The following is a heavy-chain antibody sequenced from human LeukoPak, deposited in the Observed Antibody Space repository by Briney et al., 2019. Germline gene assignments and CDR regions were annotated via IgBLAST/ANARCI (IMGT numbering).Heavy chain of an antibody. Sequence: GGSLRLSCAASGFTFSSYAMHWVRQAPGKGLEYVSAISSNGGSTYYANSVKGRFTISRDNSKNTLYLQMGSLRAEDMAVYYCARDRSEWELLYDAFDIWGQGTMVTVSS. J-gene: IGHJ3*02. CDR2: ISSNGGST. D-gene: IGHD1-26*01. CDR3: ARDRSEWELLYDAFDI. V-gene: IGHV3-64*01. CDR1: GFTFSSYA.